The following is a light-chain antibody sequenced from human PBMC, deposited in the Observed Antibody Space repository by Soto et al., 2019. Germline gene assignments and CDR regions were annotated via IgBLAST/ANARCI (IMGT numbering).Light chain of an antibody. Sequence: IVLTQSPGTLSLSPGERATLSCRASQSVSSNYLAWHQQKPGQAPRLLIFGASSRASGIPDRFSGSGSGTDFNLTISRLEPEDFAVYYCQQYGGPWTFGQGTKVEIK. V-gene: IGKV3-20*01. J-gene: IGKJ1*01. CDR2: GAS. CDR1: QSVSSNY. CDR3: QQYGGPWT.